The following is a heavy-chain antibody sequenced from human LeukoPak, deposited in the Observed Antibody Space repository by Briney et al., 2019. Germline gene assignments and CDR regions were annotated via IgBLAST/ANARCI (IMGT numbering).Heavy chain of an antibody. Sequence: ASVKVSCKASGYTFTSYYMHLVRQAPGQGLEWMGIINPSGGSTSYAQKFQGRVTMTRDMSTSTVYMELSSLRSEDTAVYYCARDWEYCSGGSCYPNYWGQGTLVTVSS. J-gene: IGHJ4*02. D-gene: IGHD2-15*01. CDR3: ARDWEYCSGGSCYPNY. CDR1: GYTFTSYY. V-gene: IGHV1-46*01. CDR2: INPSGGST.